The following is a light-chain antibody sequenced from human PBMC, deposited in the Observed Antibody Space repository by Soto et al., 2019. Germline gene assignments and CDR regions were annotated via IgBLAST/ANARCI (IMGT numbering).Light chain of an antibody. Sequence: EIVMAQSPFTLSVSAGERATLSCRASQSVSINLAWYQQKPGQAPRLLIYGASTRATGIPARFSGSGSGTDFTLTISSLEPEDLAVYYCQQRSNWPRTFGQGT. CDR1: QSVSIN. J-gene: IGKJ1*01. CDR3: QQRSNWPRT. CDR2: GAS. V-gene: IGKV3D-15*01.